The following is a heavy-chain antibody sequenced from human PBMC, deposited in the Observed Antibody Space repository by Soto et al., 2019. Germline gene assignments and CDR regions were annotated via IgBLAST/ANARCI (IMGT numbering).Heavy chain of an antibody. Sequence: SETLSLTCSVSGGSVSSGNYYWSWIRQPPGKGLEWIGYIYYTGSTNYNPSLKSRVTISVDTSKNQFSLKLSSVTAADTAVYYCARHRFGELSFDYWGQGTLVTVSS. CDR3: ARHRFGELSFDY. J-gene: IGHJ4*02. D-gene: IGHD3-10*01. V-gene: IGHV4-61*01. CDR1: GGSVSSGNYY. CDR2: IYYTGST.